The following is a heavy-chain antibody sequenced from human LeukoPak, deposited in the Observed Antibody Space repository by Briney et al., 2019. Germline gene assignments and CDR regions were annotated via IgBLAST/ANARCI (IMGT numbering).Heavy chain of an antibody. D-gene: IGHD6-13*01. V-gene: IGHV4-34*01. CDR1: GGSFSGYY. Sequence: PSETLSLTCAVYGGSFSGYYWSWIRQPPGKGLEWIGEINHSGSTNYNPSLKSRVTISVDTSKNQFSLKLSSVTAADTAVYYCARGRNPGQQLKYYYYYYGMDVWGQGTTVTVSS. J-gene: IGHJ6*02. CDR2: INHSGST. CDR3: ARGRNPGQQLKYYYYYYGMDV.